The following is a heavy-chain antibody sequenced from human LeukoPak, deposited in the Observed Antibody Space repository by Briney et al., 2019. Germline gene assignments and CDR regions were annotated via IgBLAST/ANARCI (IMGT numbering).Heavy chain of an antibody. CDR2: ISSSSSTI. Sequence: GGSLRLSCATSGFTFSSYSMNWVRQAPGEGLEGVSYISSSSSTIYYADSVKGRFTISRDNAKSSLYLQMNSLRAEDTAVYYCAREMTTVTPIDYWGQGTLVTVSS. V-gene: IGHV3-48*01. D-gene: IGHD4-17*01. J-gene: IGHJ4*02. CDR3: AREMTTVTPIDY. CDR1: GFTFSSYS.